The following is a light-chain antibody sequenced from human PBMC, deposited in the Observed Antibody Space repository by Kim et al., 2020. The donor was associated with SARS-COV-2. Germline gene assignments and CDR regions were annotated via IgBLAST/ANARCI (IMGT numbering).Light chain of an antibody. V-gene: IGKV3D-7*01. CDR3: QQDYNLPLA. J-gene: IGKJ4*01. CDR1: QSVSSSY. CDR2: GAS. Sequence: PGERVTPSCRASQSVSSSYLTWYQQKPGETPRLLIYGASTRATRIPARFSGSGSGTDFTLTISSLQPEDFAVYYCQQDYNLPLAFGGGTKVDIK.